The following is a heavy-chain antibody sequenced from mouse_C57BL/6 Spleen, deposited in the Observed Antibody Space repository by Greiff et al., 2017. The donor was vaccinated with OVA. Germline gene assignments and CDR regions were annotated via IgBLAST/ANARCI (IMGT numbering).Heavy chain of an antibody. J-gene: IGHJ1*03. D-gene: IGHD3-2*02. Sequence: QVQLQQPGAELVMPGASVKLSCKASGYTFTSYWTHWVKQRPGQGLEWIGEIDPSDSYTNYNQKFKGKSTLTVDKSSSTAYMQLSSLTSEDSAVYYGARGSSGQYWYFDVWGTGTTVTVSS. CDR1: GYTFTSYW. V-gene: IGHV1-69*01. CDR3: ARGSSGQYWYFDV. CDR2: IDPSDSYT.